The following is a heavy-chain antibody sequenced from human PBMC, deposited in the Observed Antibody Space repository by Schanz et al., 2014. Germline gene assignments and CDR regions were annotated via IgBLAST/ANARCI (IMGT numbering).Heavy chain of an antibody. J-gene: IGHJ6*02. Sequence: QVQLVQSGAEVKKPGASVTVSCKASGYTFISYGIKWVRQAPGQGLEWMGWISAYNGHTDYAQKLQGRVTLTTDTSTSTAYVELRILRSDDAAVYYCARAKRFGDMDVWGQGTTVTVSS. D-gene: IGHD3-10*01. V-gene: IGHV1-18*01. CDR3: ARAKRFGDMDV. CDR2: ISAYNGHT. CDR1: GYTFISYG.